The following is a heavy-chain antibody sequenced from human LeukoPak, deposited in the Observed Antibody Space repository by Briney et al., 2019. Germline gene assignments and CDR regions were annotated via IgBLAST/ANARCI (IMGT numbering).Heavy chain of an antibody. D-gene: IGHD5-24*01. CDR2: FDSGDGEI. J-gene: IGHJ4*02. Sequence: GASVKVSCKVSGYSLTELSTHWVRQAPGGGLEWMGGFDSGDGEIIYAHKFQGRVTMTEDTSTDTAYMELSSLRPEDTAVYYCTTGTWAQLLDYWGQGTMVTVSS. CDR3: TTGTWAQLLDY. V-gene: IGHV1-24*01. CDR1: GYSLTELS.